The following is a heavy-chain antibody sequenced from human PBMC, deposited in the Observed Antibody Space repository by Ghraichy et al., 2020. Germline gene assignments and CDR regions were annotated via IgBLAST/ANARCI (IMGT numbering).Heavy chain of an antibody. V-gene: IGHV3-30*18. J-gene: IGHJ4*02. Sequence: GSLRLSCAASGFTFSDFAMHWVGQAPGKGLEWVAFITYDAGNKYYADSVKGRFTISRDNSKSTLFLQMNSLRADDTAVYYCAKVMVRGAITDYWGQGTPVTVSS. CDR3: AKVMVRGAITDY. CDR2: ITYDAGNK. D-gene: IGHD3-10*01. CDR1: GFTFSDFA.